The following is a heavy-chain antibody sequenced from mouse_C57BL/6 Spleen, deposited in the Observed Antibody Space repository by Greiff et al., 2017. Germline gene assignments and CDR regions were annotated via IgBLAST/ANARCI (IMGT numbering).Heavy chain of an antibody. Sequence: EVQLVESGGGLVKPGGSLKLSCAASGFTFSSYAMSWVRQTPEKRLEWVATISDGGSYTYYPDNVKGRFTISRDNAKNNLYLQMSHLKSEDTAMYYCARSPLCYFDYWGQGTTLTVSS. CDR3: ARSPLCYFDY. J-gene: IGHJ2*01. CDR2: ISDGGSYT. V-gene: IGHV5-4*01. D-gene: IGHD2-3*01. CDR1: GFTFSSYA.